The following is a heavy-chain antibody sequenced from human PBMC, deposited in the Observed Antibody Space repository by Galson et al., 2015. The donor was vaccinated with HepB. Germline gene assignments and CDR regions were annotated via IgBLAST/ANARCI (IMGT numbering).Heavy chain of an antibody. CDR2: IYYSGST. Sequence: TLSLTCTVSGGSISSYYWSWIRQPPGKGLEWIGYIYYSGSTNYNPSLKSRVTISVDTSKNQFSLKLSSVTAADTAVYYCARDTAMAGFDPWGQGTLVTVSS. V-gene: IGHV4-59*01. CDR1: GGSISSYY. D-gene: IGHD5-18*01. J-gene: IGHJ5*02. CDR3: ARDTAMAGFDP.